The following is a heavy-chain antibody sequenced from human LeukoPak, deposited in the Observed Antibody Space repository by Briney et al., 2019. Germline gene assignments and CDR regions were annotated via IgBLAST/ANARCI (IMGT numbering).Heavy chain of an antibody. CDR2: IYHSGST. J-gene: IGHJ4*02. D-gene: IGHD3-16*02. V-gene: IGHV4-4*02. CDR3: ACIMITFGGVIPDY. CDR1: GXSISSSNW. Sequence: SETLSLTCAVSGXSISSSNWWSWVRQPPGKGLEWSGKIYHSGSTNYNQSLKSRVTISVGKSKNQFSLKLSSVTAADTAVYYCACIMITFGGVIPDYWGQGTLVTVSS.